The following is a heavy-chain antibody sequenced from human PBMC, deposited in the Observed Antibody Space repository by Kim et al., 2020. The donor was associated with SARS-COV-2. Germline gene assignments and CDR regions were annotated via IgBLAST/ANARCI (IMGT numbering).Heavy chain of an antibody. V-gene: IGHV3-23*01. J-gene: IGHJ4*02. CDR3: AKGQSGTYRERHFDY. Sequence: GGSLRLSCAASGFTFRDYSMTWVRQAPGKGLDWVSAISGAASATYYADSLKGRFTISRDYSKNTVYLQMDSLTAEDTAVYYCAKGQSGTYRERHFDYWGQGTLVTVSS. D-gene: IGHD1-26*01. CDR2: ISGAASAT. CDR1: GFTFRDYS.